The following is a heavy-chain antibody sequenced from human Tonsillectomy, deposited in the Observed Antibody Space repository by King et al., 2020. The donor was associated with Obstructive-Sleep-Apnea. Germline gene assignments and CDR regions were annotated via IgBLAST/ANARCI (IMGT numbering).Heavy chain of an antibody. CDR1: GFIFSNYW. CDR2: IKSVGRST. D-gene: IGHD3-10*01. J-gene: IGHJ6*02. CDR3: ARGNYYGMDV. V-gene: IGHV3-74*01. Sequence: VQLVESGGGLVQPGGSLRLSCAAPGFIFSNYWMHWVRQAPAKGLVGVSRIKSVGRSTSDAAPVKGRFTISRDNAKNTLYLQMNSLRAEYTAVYYCARGNYYGMDVWGQGTTVTVSS.